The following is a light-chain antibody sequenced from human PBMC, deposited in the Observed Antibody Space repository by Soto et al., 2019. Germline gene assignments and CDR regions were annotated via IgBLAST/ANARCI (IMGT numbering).Light chain of an antibody. CDR1: QTLSINS. CDR3: QQYGSSPWT. Sequence: EIVLTQSPDTLSLSPGERATLFCRASQTLSINSLAWYQQKPGQAPRLLIYAASTRHTGIPDRFNGSGSGTDFALTINRLEPEDFAVYYCQQYGSSPWTFGQGTKVDIK. CDR2: AAS. J-gene: IGKJ1*01. V-gene: IGKV3-20*01.